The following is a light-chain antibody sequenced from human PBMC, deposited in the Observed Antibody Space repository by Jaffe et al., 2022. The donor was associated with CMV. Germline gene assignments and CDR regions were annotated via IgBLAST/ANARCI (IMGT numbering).Light chain of an antibody. J-gene: IGKJ5*01. CDR2: DAS. CDR3: QQRSNWPPRPIT. CDR1: QGVSIY. V-gene: IGKV3-11*01. Sequence: EIVLTQSPATLSLSPGERATLSCRASQGVSIYLAWYQQKPGQAPRLLIYDASTRATGIPARFSGSGSGTDFTLTISSLEPEDFAVYYCQQRSNWPPRPITFGQGTRLEI.